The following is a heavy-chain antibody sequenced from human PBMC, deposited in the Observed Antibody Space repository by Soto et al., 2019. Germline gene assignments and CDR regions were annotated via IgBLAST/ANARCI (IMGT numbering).Heavy chain of an antibody. D-gene: IGHD5-12*01. CDR3: SKVREDLVLLVALDS. V-gene: IGHV3-30*18. CDR1: GFRFGAYA. CDR2: ISEDGSRK. Sequence: QVQLVESGGGVVQPGTSVRLSCAASGFRFGAYAMHWVRQAPGKGLEWVAVISEDGSRKYYRDSVKGRFTISRDNSKNTLFLQMVRLRLEDTAVYSCSKVREDLVLLVALDSWGQGTRVTVSS. J-gene: IGHJ4*02.